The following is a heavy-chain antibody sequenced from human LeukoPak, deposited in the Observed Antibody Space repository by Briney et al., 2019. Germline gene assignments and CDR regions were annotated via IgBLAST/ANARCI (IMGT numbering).Heavy chain of an antibody. D-gene: IGHD1-14*01. CDR1: GYTFTSYY. CDR2: INPSGGST. J-gene: IGHJ2*01. Sequence: ASVKVSCKASGYTFTSYYMHWVRQAPGQGLEWMGIINPSGGSTGYAQKFQGRVTMTRDTSTSTVYMELSSLRSEDTAVYYCARDVGITPPKYWYFDLWGRGTLVTVSS. CDR3: ARDVGITPPKYWYFDL. V-gene: IGHV1-46*01.